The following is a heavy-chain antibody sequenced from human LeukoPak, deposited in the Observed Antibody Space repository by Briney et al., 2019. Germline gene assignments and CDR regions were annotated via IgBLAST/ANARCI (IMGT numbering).Heavy chain of an antibody. CDR3: ARGVRDAYYDSSVLNYYYYYGMDV. J-gene: IGHJ6*02. Sequence: PSETLSLTCTVSGGSISSSSYYWSWIRQPPGKGLEWIGEINHSGSTNYNPSLKSRVTISVDTSKNQFSLKLSSVTAADTAVYYCARGVRDAYYDSSVLNYYYYYGMDVWGQGTTVTVSS. CDR2: INHSGST. CDR1: GGSISSSSYY. D-gene: IGHD3-22*01. V-gene: IGHV4-39*07.